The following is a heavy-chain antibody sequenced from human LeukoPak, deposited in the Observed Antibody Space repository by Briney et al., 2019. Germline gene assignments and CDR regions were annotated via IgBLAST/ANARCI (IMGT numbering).Heavy chain of an antibody. CDR2: IYHSGST. CDR1: GGSISSGGYS. D-gene: IGHD5-12*01. J-gene: IGHJ4*02. CDR3: ARVREGGDYSGLFDY. V-gene: IGHV4-30-2*01. Sequence: PSQTLSLTCAVSGGSISSGGYSWSWIRQPPGKGLEWIGYIYHSGSTYYNPSLKSRVTISVDRSKNQFSLKLSSVTAADTAVYYCARVREGGDYSGLFDYWGQGTLVTVSS.